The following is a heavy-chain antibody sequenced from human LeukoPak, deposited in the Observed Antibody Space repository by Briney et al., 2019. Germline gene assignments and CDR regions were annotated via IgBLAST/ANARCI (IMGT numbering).Heavy chain of an antibody. J-gene: IGHJ4*02. V-gene: IGHV4-34*01. CDR1: GFTFSDYY. D-gene: IGHD6-13*01. Sequence: GSLRLSCAASGFTFSDYYMSWIRQAPGKGLEWVGEINHSGSTNYNPSLKSRVTISVDTSKNQFSLKLNSVTAADTAVYYCARGRWHPSVRVDYWGQGTLVTVSS. CDR3: ARGRWHPSVRVDY. CDR2: INHSGST.